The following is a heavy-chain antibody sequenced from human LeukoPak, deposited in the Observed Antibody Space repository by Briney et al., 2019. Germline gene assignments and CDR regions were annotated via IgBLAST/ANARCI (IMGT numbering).Heavy chain of an antibody. V-gene: IGHV3-23*01. J-gene: IGHJ6*02. CDR3: AKVPVSVITDGMDV. D-gene: IGHD2/OR15-2a*01. CDR1: GFTFSSYA. CDR2: ISGSGGST. Sequence: PGGSLRLSCAASGFTFSSYAMSWVRQAPGKGLEWVSAISGSGGSTYYADSVKGRFTISRDNSKNTLYLQMNSLRAEDTAVYHCAKVPVSVITDGMDVWGQGTTVTVSS.